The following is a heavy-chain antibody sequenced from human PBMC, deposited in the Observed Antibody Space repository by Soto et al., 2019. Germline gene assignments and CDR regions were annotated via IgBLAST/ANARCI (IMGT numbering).Heavy chain of an antibody. D-gene: IGHD5-18*01. CDR3: ARLYSYGSDYYYYGMDV. Sequence: SVKVSCKASGGTFSSYAISWVRQAPGQGLEWMGGIIPIFGTANYAQKFQGRVTITADESTSTAYMELSSLRSEDTAVYHCARLYSYGSDYYYYGMDVWGQGTTVTVSS. CDR1: GGTFSSYA. CDR2: IIPIFGTA. V-gene: IGHV1-69*13. J-gene: IGHJ6*02.